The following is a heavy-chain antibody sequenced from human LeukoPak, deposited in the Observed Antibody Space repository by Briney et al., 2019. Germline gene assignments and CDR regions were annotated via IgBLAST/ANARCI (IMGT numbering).Heavy chain of an antibody. CDR3: ARGREVAGTVGY. D-gene: IGHD6-19*01. V-gene: IGHV1-69*13. J-gene: IGHJ4*02. CDR1: GGTFSSYA. CDR2: IIPIFGTA. Sequence: ASVKVSCKASGGTFSSYAISWVRQAPGQGLEWMGGIIPIFGTANYAQKFQGRVTITADESTSTAHMELSSLRSEDTAVYYCARGREVAGTVGYWGQGTLVTVSS.